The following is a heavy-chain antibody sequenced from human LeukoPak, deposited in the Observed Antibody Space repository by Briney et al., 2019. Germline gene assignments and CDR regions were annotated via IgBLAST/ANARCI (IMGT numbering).Heavy chain of an antibody. CDR2: ISYDGSIR. V-gene: IGHV3-30*18. J-gene: IGHJ5*02. Sequence: GGSLRLSCAASGFTFSSYGMHWVRLAPGKGLEWVAVISYDGSIRHYADSVKGRFTISRDISKNTLYLQMNSLRPEDTAVYYCAKDGSSWSVSHNWFDPWGQGTLVTVSS. CDR3: AKDGSSWSVSHNWFDP. CDR1: GFTFSSYG. D-gene: IGHD6-13*01.